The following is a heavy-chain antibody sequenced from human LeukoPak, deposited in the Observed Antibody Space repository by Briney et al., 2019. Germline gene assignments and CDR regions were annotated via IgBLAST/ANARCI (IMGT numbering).Heavy chain of an antibody. Sequence: GGSLRLSCAASGFTVSSNYMSWVRQAPGKGLEWVSVIYSGGSTYYADSVKGRFTISRDNSKNTLYLQMNSLRAEDTAVYYCAKVGITFGGVPYYFDYWGQGTLVTVSS. J-gene: IGHJ4*02. CDR3: AKVGITFGGVPYYFDY. CDR2: IYSGGST. CDR1: GFTVSSNY. D-gene: IGHD3-16*01. V-gene: IGHV3-53*01.